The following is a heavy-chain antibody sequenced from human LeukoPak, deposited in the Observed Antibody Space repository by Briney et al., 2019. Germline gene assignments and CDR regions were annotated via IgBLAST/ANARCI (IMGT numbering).Heavy chain of an antibody. CDR1: GGTFSSYA. Sequence: ASVKVSCKASGGTFSSYAISWVRQAPGRGLEWMGGIIPIFGTANYAQKFQGRVTITADESTGTAYMELSSLRSEDTAVYYCARGVRDYVWGSYPFAYWGQGTLVTVSS. V-gene: IGHV1-69*13. CDR2: IIPIFGTA. D-gene: IGHD3-16*02. CDR3: ARGVRDYVWGSYPFAY. J-gene: IGHJ4*02.